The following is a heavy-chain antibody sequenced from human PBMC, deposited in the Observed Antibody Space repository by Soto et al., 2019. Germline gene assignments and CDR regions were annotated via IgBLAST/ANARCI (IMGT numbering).Heavy chain of an antibody. D-gene: IGHD3-22*01. V-gene: IGHV1-69*13. J-gene: IGHJ3*02. CDR3: ARDETYYYDSSAQKAFDI. CDR1: GGTFSSYA. CDR2: IIPIFGTA. Sequence: ASVKVSCKASGGTFSSYAISWVRQAPGQGLEWMGGIIPIFGTANYAQKFQGRVTITADESTSTAYMELSSLRSEDTAVYYCARDETYYYDSSAQKAFDIWGQGTMVT.